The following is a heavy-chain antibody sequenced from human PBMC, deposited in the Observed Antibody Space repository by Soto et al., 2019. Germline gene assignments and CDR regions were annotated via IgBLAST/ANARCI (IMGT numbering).Heavy chain of an antibody. Sequence: SVKVSCKASGGTFSSYAISWVRQAPGQGLEWMGGIIPIFGTANYAQKFQGRVTITADKSTSTAYMELSSLRSEDAAVYYCARALRMVTALRPSSRRYYYYGMDVWGQGTTVTVSS. CDR2: IIPIFGTA. D-gene: IGHD2-21*02. V-gene: IGHV1-69*06. CDR1: GGTFSSYA. CDR3: ARALRMVTALRPSSRRYYYYGMDV. J-gene: IGHJ6*02.